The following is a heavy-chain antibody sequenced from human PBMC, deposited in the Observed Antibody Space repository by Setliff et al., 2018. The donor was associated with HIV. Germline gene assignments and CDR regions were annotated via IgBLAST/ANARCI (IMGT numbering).Heavy chain of an antibody. J-gene: IGHJ6*03. CDR3: ARDRAESYYYYYYYCMDV. V-gene: IGHV3-21*01. CDR1: GLTFSSYT. CDR2: ISSSSSYI. Sequence: GGSLRLSCAASGLTFSSYTMNWVRQAPGKGLEWVSSISSSSSYIYYADSVKGRFTISRDNAKNSLYLQMNSLRAEDTAVYYCARDRAESYYYYYYYCMDVWGKGTTVTAP. D-gene: IGHD2-21*01.